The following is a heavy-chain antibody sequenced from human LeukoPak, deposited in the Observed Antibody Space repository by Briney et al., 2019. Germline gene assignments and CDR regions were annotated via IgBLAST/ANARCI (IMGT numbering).Heavy chain of an antibody. D-gene: IGHD2-21*02. V-gene: IGHV4-4*02. Sequence: SGTLSLTCAVSGGSISSSNWWSWVRQPPGKGLEWIGEIYHSGSTNYNPSLKSRVTISVDKSKNQFSLKLSSVTAADTAVYYCARGLSHQEPFNFDYWGQGTLVTVSS. J-gene: IGHJ4*02. CDR3: ARGLSHQEPFNFDY. CDR1: GGSISSSNW. CDR2: IYHSGST.